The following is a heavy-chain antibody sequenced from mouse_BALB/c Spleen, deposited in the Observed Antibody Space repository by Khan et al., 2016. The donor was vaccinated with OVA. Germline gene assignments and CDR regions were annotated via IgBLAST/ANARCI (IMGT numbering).Heavy chain of an antibody. CDR1: GFNIKDTY. V-gene: IGHV14-3*02. CDR3: ARGGYGNYEFAY. J-gene: IGHJ3*01. CDR2: IDPENGNT. D-gene: IGHD2-10*02. Sequence: VQLKESGAELVKPGASVKLSCTASGFNIKDTYMHWVKQGPEQGLEWIGRIDPENGNTKYDPKFQGKATITADTSSNTAYLQLSSLTSEDTAVYYCARGGYGNYEFAYWGQGTLVTVSA.